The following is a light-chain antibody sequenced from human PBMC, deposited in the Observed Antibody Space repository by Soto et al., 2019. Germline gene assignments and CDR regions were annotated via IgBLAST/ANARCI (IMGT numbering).Light chain of an antibody. CDR1: QSVSSNY. CDR3: QQYGSSRWT. Sequence: EIVLAQSPGTLSLSPGERATFSCRASQSVSSNYLAWYQQKPGQAPRLLIYAASSRATGIPDRFSGSGSGTDFTLTISRLEPEDFAVYYCQQYGSSRWTFGQGAKVEV. CDR2: AAS. J-gene: IGKJ1*01. V-gene: IGKV3-20*01.